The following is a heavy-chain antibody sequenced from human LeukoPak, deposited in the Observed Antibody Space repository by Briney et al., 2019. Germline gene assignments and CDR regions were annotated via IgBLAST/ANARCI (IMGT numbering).Heavy chain of an antibody. V-gene: IGHV4-59*01. Sequence: SETLSLTCTVSGGSISSYFWSWIRQPPGKGLEWIGYIYYSGSTNYNPSLKSRVTISVDTSKNQFSLKLSSVTAADTAVYYCARDTYYYDSSGSGLDYWGQGTLVTVSS. J-gene: IGHJ4*02. CDR3: ARDTYYYDSSGSGLDY. CDR1: GGSISSYF. D-gene: IGHD3-22*01. CDR2: IYYSGST.